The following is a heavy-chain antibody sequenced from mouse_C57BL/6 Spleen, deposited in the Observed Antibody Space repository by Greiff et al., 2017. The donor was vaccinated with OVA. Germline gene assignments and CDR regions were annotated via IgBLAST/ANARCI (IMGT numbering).Heavy chain of an antibody. Sequence: VQLQQPGAELVKPGASVKMSCKASGYTFTSYWITWVKQRPGQGLEWIGDIYPGSGSTNYNEKFKSKATLTVDTSSSTAYMQLSSLTSEDSAVYDCARGGGYYYGSRGDYWGQGTTLTVSS. CDR3: ARGGGYYYGSRGDY. V-gene: IGHV1-55*01. J-gene: IGHJ2*01. D-gene: IGHD1-1*01. CDR1: GYTFTSYW. CDR2: IYPGSGST.